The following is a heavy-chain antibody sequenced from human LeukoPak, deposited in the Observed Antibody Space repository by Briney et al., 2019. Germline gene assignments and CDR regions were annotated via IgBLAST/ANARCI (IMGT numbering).Heavy chain of an antibody. CDR3: ARDNPLVEQQPEKFDY. CDR2: IYYSGST. V-gene: IGHV4-31*11. J-gene: IGHJ4*02. CDR1: GGSISSGDYY. D-gene: IGHD6-13*01. Sequence: SETLSLTCAVSGGSISSGDYYWSWIRQPPGKGLEWIGYIYYSGSTYYNPSLKSRVTISVDTSKNQFSLKLSSVTAADTAVYYCARDNPLVEQQPEKFDYWGQGTLVTVSS.